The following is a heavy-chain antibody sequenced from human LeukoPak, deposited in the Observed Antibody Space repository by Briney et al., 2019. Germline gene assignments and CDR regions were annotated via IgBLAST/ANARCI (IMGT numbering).Heavy chain of an antibody. V-gene: IGHV1-2*02. D-gene: IGHD3-9*01. CDR3: ARDRGYDILTGYEYYFDY. CDR2: INPNSGGT. J-gene: IGHJ4*02. Sequence: ASVKVSCKASGYTFTGYYMHWVRQAPGQGLEWMGWINPNSGGTNYAQKLQGRVTMTTDTSTSTAYMELRSLRSDDTAVYYCARDRGYDILTGYEYYFDYWGQGTLVTVSS. CDR1: GYTFTGYY.